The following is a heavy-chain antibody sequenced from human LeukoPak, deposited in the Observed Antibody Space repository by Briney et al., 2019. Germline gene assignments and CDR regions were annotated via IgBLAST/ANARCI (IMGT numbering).Heavy chain of an antibody. Sequence: SETLSLTCTVSGGSISSGDYFWGWIRQHPGKGLEWIGYIYYSGSTYYNPSFKSRVTISVDTSKNQFSLMLNSVTAADTAMYYCARRGTGRWFDPWGQGTLVTVSS. D-gene: IGHD3-10*01. CDR3: ARRGTGRWFDP. CDR1: GGSISSGDYF. V-gene: IGHV4-31*03. CDR2: IYYSGST. J-gene: IGHJ5*02.